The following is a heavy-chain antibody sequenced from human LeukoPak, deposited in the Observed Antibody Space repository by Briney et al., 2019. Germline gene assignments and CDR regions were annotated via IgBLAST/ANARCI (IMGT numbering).Heavy chain of an antibody. V-gene: IGHV1-8*01. CDR3: ARISRIAVAGHGTWFDP. CDR1: GYTFTSYD. D-gene: IGHD6-19*01. CDR2: MNPNSGNT. J-gene: IGHJ5*02. Sequence: ASVKVSCKASGYTFTSYDINWVRQATGQGLEWMGWMNPNSGNTGYAQKFQGRVTMTRNTSISTAYMELSSLRSEDTAVYYCARISRIAVAGHGTWFDPWGQGTLVTVSS.